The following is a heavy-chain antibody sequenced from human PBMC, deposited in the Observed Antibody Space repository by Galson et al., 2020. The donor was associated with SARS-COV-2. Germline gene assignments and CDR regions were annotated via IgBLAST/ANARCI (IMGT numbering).Heavy chain of an antibody. CDR1: GFTFSSYW. CDR3: ARDEAGYYGSGTPLH. Sequence: GESLKISCAASGFTFSSYWMHWVRQAPGKGLVWVSRINSDGSSTSYADSVKGRFTISRDNAKNTLYLQMNSLRAEDTAEYYCARDEAGYYGSGTPLHWGQGTLVTVSS. CDR2: INSDGSST. V-gene: IGHV3-74*01. J-gene: IGHJ4*02. D-gene: IGHD3-10*01.